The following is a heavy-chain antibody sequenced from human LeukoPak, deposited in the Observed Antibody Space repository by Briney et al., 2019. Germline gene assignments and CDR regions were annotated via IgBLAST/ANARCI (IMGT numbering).Heavy chain of an antibody. D-gene: IGHD6-19*01. CDR3: AKDRAVAGRGDYFDY. J-gene: IGHJ4*02. CDR2: ITTSDGNT. CDR1: GFTFSSYT. Sequence: PGGSLRLSCAASGFTFSSYTMSWVRQAPGKGLEWVSTITTSDGNTYYADSVKGRSTVSRDNSKNTLYLQMNSLRAEDTAVYYCAKDRAVAGRGDYFDYWDQGTLVTVSS. V-gene: IGHV3-23*01.